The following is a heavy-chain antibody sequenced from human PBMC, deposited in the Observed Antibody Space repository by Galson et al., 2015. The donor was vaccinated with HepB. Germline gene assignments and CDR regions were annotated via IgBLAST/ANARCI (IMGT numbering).Heavy chain of an antibody. Sequence: SLRLSCAASGFTFSSYAMSWVRQAPGKGLEWVSAISGSGGSTYYADSVKGRFTISRDNSKNTLYLQMNSLRAEDTAVYYCAKDGKSSSWIYYYYYGMDVWGQGTTVTVSS. CDR2: ISGSGGST. J-gene: IGHJ6*02. CDR3: AKDGKSSSWIYYYYYGMDV. CDR1: GFTFSSYA. V-gene: IGHV3-23*01. D-gene: IGHD6-13*01.